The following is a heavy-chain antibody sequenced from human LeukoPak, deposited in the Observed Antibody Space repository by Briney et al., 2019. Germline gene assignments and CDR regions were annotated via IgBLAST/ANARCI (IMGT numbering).Heavy chain of an antibody. CDR2: IYYSGST. CDR1: GGSISSGTYY. Sequence: SETLSLTCTVSGGSISSGTYYWSWIRQPPGKGLEWIGYIYYSGSTNYNPSLKSRVTISVDTSKNQFSLKLSSVTAADTAVYYCARLSKYGSGTYYPDVWGQGTTVTVSS. D-gene: IGHD3-10*01. J-gene: IGHJ6*02. V-gene: IGHV4-61*01. CDR3: ARLSKYGSGTYYPDV.